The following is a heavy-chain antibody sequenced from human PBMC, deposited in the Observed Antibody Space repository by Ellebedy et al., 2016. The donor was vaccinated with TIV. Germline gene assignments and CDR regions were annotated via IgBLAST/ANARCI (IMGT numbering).Heavy chain of an antibody. D-gene: IGHD4-17*01. J-gene: IGHJ4*02. Sequence: SETLSLXCAVYGGSFSGYYWSWIRQPPGKGLEWIGEINHSGSTNYNPSLKSRVTISVDTSKNQFSLKLSSVTAADTAVYYCARGGTTVTIGPYYFDYWGQGTLVTVSS. CDR2: INHSGST. V-gene: IGHV4-34*01. CDR3: ARGGTTVTIGPYYFDY. CDR1: GGSFSGYY.